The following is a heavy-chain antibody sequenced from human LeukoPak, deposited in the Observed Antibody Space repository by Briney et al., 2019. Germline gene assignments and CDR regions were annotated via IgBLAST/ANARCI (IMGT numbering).Heavy chain of an antibody. V-gene: IGHV3-64D*06. J-gene: IGHJ4*02. CDR1: AFTFTSYA. CDR2: IGISGVST. CDR3: VKGQMDY. D-gene: IGHD5-24*01. Sequence: GGSLRLSCSASAFTFTSYAMHWVRQAPGKGLEYVSAIGISGVSTYYADSVKGRFTISRDNSKNTLYLQMSTLGAEDTAVYYCVKGQMDYWGQGTLVTVSS.